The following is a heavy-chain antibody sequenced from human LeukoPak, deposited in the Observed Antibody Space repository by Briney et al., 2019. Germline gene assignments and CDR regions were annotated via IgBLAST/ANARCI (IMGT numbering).Heavy chain of an antibody. Sequence: SETLSLTCAVSGGSISSGGYSWSWIRQPPGKGLEWIGYIYYSGSTYYNPSLKSRVTISVDRSKNQFSLKLSSVTAADTAVYYCARLLGSGWAWFDPWGQGTLVTVSS. J-gene: IGHJ5*02. CDR3: ARLLGSGWAWFDP. CDR2: IYYSGST. D-gene: IGHD6-19*01. CDR1: GGSISSGGYS. V-gene: IGHV4-30-2*01.